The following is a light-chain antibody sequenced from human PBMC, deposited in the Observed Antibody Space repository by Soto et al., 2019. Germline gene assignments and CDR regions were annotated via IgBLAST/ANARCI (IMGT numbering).Light chain of an antibody. V-gene: IGKV1-33*01. CDR3: QQYESLPLT. CDR1: QDINKN. Sequence: DIQMTQSPSSLSASVGDRVTITCQASQDINKNLIWYQQKPGKAPKLLIYDASDLETVVPSRFSGSGSGTGFTFTISSLQPEDFATYYCQQYESLPLTFCQGTRLEIK. CDR2: DAS. J-gene: IGKJ5*01.